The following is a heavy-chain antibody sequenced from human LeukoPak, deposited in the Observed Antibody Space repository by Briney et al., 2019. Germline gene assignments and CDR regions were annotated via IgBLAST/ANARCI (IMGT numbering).Heavy chain of an antibody. Sequence: GGSLRLSCAASGFTFSGYAMHWVRLAPGKGLEWVAFIRYDGSNKYYADSVKGRFTISRDNSKNTLYLQMNSLRAEDTAVYYCAKVDNSGSNCFDFWGQGTLVTVSS. CDR2: IRYDGSNK. D-gene: IGHD6-19*01. CDR1: GFTFSGYA. V-gene: IGHV3-30*02. J-gene: IGHJ4*02. CDR3: AKVDNSGSNCFDF.